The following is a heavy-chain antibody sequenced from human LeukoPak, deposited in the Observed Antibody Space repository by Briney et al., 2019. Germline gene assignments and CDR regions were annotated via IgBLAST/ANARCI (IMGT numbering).Heavy chain of an antibody. CDR1: GSTFRNYW. D-gene: IGHD4-17*01. V-gene: IGHV3-7*01. CDR2: IKRDGSER. Sequence: SGGSLRLSCEVSGSTFRNYWMSWIRQVPGKGLEWLACIKRDGSERHYVDSVRGRFTVSTDSAKNSLFLQMNSLRAEDTAVYYCVRDMTTVTTCYLQHWGQGTLVTVSS. J-gene: IGHJ1*01. CDR3: VRDMTTVTTCYLQH.